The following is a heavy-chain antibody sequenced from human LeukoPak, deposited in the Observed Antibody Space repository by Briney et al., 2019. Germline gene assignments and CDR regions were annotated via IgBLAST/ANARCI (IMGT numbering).Heavy chain of an antibody. CDR3: AREGAAAAGASFDY. CDR1: GFTFSSYS. J-gene: IGHJ4*02. D-gene: IGHD6-13*01. V-gene: IGHV3-21*01. CDR2: ISSSSSYI. Sequence: GGSLRLSCAASGFTFSSYSMNWVRQAPGKGLEWVSSISSSSSYIYYADSVKGRFTISRDNAKSSLYLQMNSLRAEDTAVYYCAREGAAAAGASFDYWGQGTLVTVSS.